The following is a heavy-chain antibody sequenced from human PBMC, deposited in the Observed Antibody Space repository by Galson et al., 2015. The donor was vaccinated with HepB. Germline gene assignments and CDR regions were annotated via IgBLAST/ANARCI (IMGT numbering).Heavy chain of an antibody. CDR1: GGSINTYY. CDR3: ARHSVGRGFNYGWQTFDY. Sequence: SETLSLTCTVSGGSINTYYWSWIRQPPGKGLEWIGYIYYSGSTNYNPSLKSRVTISVDTSKNQFSLNLSSVAAADTAVYYCARHSVGRGFNYGWQTFDYWGRGTLVTVSS. CDR2: IYYSGST. J-gene: IGHJ4*02. V-gene: IGHV4-59*08. D-gene: IGHD3-10*01.